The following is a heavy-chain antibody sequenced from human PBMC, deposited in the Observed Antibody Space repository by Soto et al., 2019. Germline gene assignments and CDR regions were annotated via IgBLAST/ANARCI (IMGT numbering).Heavy chain of an antibody. CDR1: GYTFTNYY. D-gene: IGHD3-3*01. J-gene: IGHJ6*02. CDR2: IHPGDGGT. V-gene: IGHV1-46*01. Sequence: QVQLVQSGAEVKKPGASVRVSCKASGYTFTNYYMHWVRQAPGQGLEWMGLIHPGDGGTSYAQKFQGRVTMTRDTSTSTMYMELSSLRSDDAAVYYCARGVTIVGVIITRGMDVWGQGTTVTVSS. CDR3: ARGVTIVGVIITRGMDV.